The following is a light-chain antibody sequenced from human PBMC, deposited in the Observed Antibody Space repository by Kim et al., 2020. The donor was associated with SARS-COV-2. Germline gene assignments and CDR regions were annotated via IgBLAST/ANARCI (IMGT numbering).Light chain of an antibody. CDR2: DVS. CDR3: CSYAGSYTWV. J-gene: IGLJ3*02. V-gene: IGLV2-11*01. Sequence: HSVTISSPATSSDFGVYNYVSWSQQHPGTAPTLMIYDVSKRPSGVPDRFSGSKSGNTASLTISGLQAEDEADYYCCSYAGSYTWVFGGGTQLTVL. CDR1: SSDFGVYNY.